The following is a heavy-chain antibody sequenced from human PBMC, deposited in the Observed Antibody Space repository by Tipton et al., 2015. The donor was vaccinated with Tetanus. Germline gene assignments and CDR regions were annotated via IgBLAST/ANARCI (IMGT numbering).Heavy chain of an antibody. CDR3: ARQSPSLGPDNN. Sequence: QLVQSGAEVKKPGESLKISCKGSGYRFTDYWIGWVSQMSVEGLEWMGIIHPADSDTRYSPSFQGQVTISVDKSVNTAYLQWGSLKASDPAMYYWARQSPSLGPDNNWGQGALVTVAS. CDR1: GYRFTDYW. CDR2: IHPADSDT. V-gene: IGHV5-51*01. D-gene: IGHD1-14*01. J-gene: IGHJ4*02.